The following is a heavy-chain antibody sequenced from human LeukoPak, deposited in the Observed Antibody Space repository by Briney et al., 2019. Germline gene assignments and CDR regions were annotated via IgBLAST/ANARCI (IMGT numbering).Heavy chain of an antibody. J-gene: IGHJ4*02. Sequence: SQTLSLTCAISGDSVSSNSAAWNWIRQSPSRGLEWLGRTYYRSKWYNDYAVSVKSRITINPDTSKNQFSLQLSPVTPEDTAVYYCARVSSSWSPSLSVTHYFDSWGQGALVTVSS. V-gene: IGHV6-1*01. CDR3: ARVSSSWSPSLSVTHYFDS. CDR2: TYYRSKWYN. D-gene: IGHD6-13*01. CDR1: GDSVSSNSAA.